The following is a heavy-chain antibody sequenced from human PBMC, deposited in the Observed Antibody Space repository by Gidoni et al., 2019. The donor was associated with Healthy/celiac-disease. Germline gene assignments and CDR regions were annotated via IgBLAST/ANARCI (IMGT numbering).Heavy chain of an antibody. CDR3: ASGGDYGDYAFDY. CDR2: IWYDGSNK. D-gene: IGHD4-17*01. CDR1: GFTFSSYG. V-gene: IGHV3-33*01. Sequence: QVQLVESGGGVVQPGRSLRLSCAASGFTFSSYGMHWVRQAPGKGLEWVAVIWYDGSNKYYADSVKGRFTISRDNSKNTLYLQMNSLRAEDTAVYYCASGGDYGDYAFDYWGQGTLVTVSS. J-gene: IGHJ4*02.